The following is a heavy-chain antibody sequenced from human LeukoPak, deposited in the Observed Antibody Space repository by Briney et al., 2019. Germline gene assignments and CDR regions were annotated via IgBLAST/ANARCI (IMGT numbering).Heavy chain of an antibody. D-gene: IGHD6-13*01. CDR1: GFTFSNFA. J-gene: IGHJ4*02. V-gene: IGHV3-30*04. CDR2: ISYDGSRT. CDR3: ATAPLYSSSWYFRGYFDD. Sequence: GGSLRLSCTASGFTFSNFAMHWGRQAPGTGLEWVAVISYDGSRTDYTVSVNGRFTISRDNSKNTLYLQMNSLRTEDTAVYYCATAPLYSSSWYFRGYFDDWGQGTLVTVSS.